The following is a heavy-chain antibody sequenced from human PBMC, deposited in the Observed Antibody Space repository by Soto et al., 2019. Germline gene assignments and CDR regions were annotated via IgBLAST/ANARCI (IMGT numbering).Heavy chain of an antibody. CDR1: GGSISSSSYY. CDR2: IYYSGST. Sequence: SETLSLTCTVSGGSISSSSYYWGWIRQPPGKGLEWIGSIYYSGSTYYNPSLKSRVTISVDTSKNQFSLKLSSVTAADTAVYYCARHGSGCELFDYWGQGTLVTVSS. J-gene: IGHJ4*02. V-gene: IGHV4-39*01. D-gene: IGHD5-12*01. CDR3: ARHGSGCELFDY.